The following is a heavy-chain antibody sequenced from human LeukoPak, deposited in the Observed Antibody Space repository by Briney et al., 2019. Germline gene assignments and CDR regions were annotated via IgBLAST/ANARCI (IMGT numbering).Heavy chain of an antibody. V-gene: IGHV3-48*02. J-gene: IGHJ4*02. Sequence: PGGSLRLSCAASGFTLSSYTMNWVRQAPGKGLEWVSYMSTSGSISYTDSVKGRFTISRDSAKNSLYLQMNSLRDGDTAVYYCARMIGYNYGYAFDYWGQGTLVTVSS. D-gene: IGHD5-18*01. CDR2: MSTSGSI. CDR1: GFTLSSYT. CDR3: ARMIGYNYGYAFDY.